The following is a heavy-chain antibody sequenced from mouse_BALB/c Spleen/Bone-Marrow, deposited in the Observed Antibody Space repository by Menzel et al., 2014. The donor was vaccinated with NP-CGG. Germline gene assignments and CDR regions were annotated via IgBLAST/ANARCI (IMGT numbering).Heavy chain of an antibody. J-gene: IGHJ2*01. CDR1: GYAFSVYW. V-gene: IGHV1-80*01. CDR2: IYPGDGDT. Sequence: QVQLQQPGAELVRPGSSVKISCKASGYAFSVYWMNWVKQRPGQGLEWIGQIYPGDGDTNYNGKFKGRATLTADKSSNTAYMQLSSIASEDSAVYFCARGGITVDYWGQGTTLTVSS. CDR3: ARGGITVDY.